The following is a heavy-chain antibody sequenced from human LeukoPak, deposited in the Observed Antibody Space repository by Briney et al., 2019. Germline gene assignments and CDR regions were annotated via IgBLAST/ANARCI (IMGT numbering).Heavy chain of an antibody. CDR2: IYYSGST. CDR1: GGSISSGGYY. V-gene: IGHV4-61*08. Sequence: PSETLSLTCAVSGGSISSGGYYWSWIRQPPGKGLEWIGYIYYSGSTNYNPSLKSRVTISVDTSKNQFSLKLSSVTAADTAVYYCARTYYDFWSGHPGGYYFDYWGQGTLVTVSS. CDR3: ARTYYDFWSGHPGGYYFDY. J-gene: IGHJ4*02. D-gene: IGHD3-3*01.